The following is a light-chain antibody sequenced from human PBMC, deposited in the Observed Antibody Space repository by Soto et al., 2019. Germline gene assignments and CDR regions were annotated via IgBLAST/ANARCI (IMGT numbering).Light chain of an antibody. CDR1: QSVSSTY. V-gene: IGKV3-20*01. CDR2: GAS. J-gene: IGKJ1*01. CDR3: QQWGSSSWT. Sequence: EIVLTQSPGTLSLSPGERATLSCRASQSVSSTYLAWYQQKPGQAPRLLIYGASTRATGIPDRFSGSGSGTGFTLTISRLEPEDFAVYYCQQWGSSSWTFGQGTKVEIK.